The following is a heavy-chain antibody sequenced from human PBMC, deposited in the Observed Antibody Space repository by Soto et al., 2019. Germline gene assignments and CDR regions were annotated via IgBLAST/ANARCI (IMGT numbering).Heavy chain of an antibody. D-gene: IGHD2-2*01. CDR1: GGTFSSYA. J-gene: IGHJ3*02. CDR2: IIPIFGTA. Sequence: ASVKVSCKASGGTFSSYAISWVRQAPGQGLEWMGGIIPIFGTANYAQKFQGRVAITADESTSTAYMQLSSLRSEDTAVYYCAREVHGFCSRPSCALVHASDSWGQGTMVAGSS. CDR3: AREVHGFCSRPSCALVHASDS. V-gene: IGHV1-69*13.